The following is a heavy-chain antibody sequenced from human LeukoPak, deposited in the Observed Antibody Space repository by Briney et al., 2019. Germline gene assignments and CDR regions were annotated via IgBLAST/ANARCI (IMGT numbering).Heavy chain of an antibody. V-gene: IGHV4-30-2*02. CDR3: ARLVHSSGWYYFDY. J-gene: IGHJ4*02. CDR1: GGSIGSGGYY. CDR2: IYHSGST. D-gene: IGHD6-19*01. Sequence: SETLSLTCTVSGGSIGSGGYYWSWIRQPPGKGLEWIGYIYHSGSTYYNPSLKSRVTISVDRSKNQFSLKLSSVTAADTAVYYCARLVHSSGWYYFDYWGQGTLVTVSS.